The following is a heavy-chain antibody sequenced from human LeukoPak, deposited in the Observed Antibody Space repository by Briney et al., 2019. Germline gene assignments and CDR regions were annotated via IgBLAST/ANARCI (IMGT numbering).Heavy chain of an antibody. CDR2: IYYSGST. Sequence: SETLSLTCTVSGGSVSSGSYYWSWIRRPPGKGLEWIGYIYYSGSTDYNPSLKSRVTISVDTSKNQFSLKLSSVTAADTAVYYCARTDSSSWSHYFDYWGQGTLVTVSS. CDR1: GGSVSSGSYY. D-gene: IGHD6-13*01. J-gene: IGHJ4*02. CDR3: ARTDSSSWSHYFDY. V-gene: IGHV4-61*01.